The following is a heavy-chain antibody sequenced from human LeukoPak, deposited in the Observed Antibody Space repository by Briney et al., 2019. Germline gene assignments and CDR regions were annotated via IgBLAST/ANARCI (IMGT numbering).Heavy chain of an antibody. D-gene: IGHD3-3*01. CDR3: AKGSRSYDFWYLIDY. CDR1: GFTFDDYA. J-gene: IGHJ4*02. V-gene: IGHV3-9*01. Sequence: GRSLRLSCAASGFTFDDYAMHWVRQAPGKGLEWVSGISWNSGSIGYADSVKGRFTISRDNAKNSLYLQMNSLRAEDTALYYCAKGSRSYDFWYLIDYWGQGTLVTVSS. CDR2: ISWNSGSI.